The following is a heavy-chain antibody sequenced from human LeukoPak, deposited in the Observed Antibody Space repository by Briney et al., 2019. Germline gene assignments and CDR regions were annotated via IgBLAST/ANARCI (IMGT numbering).Heavy chain of an antibody. Sequence: PGGSLRLSCATSGFTLKNYAMNWVRQAPGKGLEWVSSISGDSSDIYYADSVMGRSTISRDNAKNSVYLQINSLRAEDTAIYYCARRGYSDSSGYDYWGQGTLVTVSS. CDR1: GFTLKNYA. V-gene: IGHV3-21*01. D-gene: IGHD3-22*01. CDR2: ISGDSSDI. J-gene: IGHJ4*02. CDR3: ARRGYSDSSGYDY.